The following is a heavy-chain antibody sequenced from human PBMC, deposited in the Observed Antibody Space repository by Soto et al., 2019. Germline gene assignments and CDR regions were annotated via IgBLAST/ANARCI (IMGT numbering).Heavy chain of an antibody. CDR3: ARDQGSSWDLDY. Sequence: VGSLRLSCAASGFTFSSYAMHWVRQAPGKGLEWVAVISYDGSNKYYADSVKGRFTISRDNSKNTLYLQMNSLRAEDTAVYYCARDQGSSWDLDYWGQGTLVTVSS. V-gene: IGHV3-30-3*01. CDR2: ISYDGSNK. D-gene: IGHD6-13*01. CDR1: GFTFSSYA. J-gene: IGHJ4*02.